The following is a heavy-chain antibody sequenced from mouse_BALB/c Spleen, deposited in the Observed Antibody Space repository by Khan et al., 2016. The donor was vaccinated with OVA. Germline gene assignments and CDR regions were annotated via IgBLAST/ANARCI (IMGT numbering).Heavy chain of an antibody. D-gene: IGHD2-14*01. CDR1: GFSLSRYS. CDR3: ARTYYRYDGYYAMDY. J-gene: IGHJ4*01. Sequence: QVQLKESGPGLVAPSQSLSITCTVSGFSLSRYSVHWVRQPPGKGLEWLGMIWGGGSTDYNSALKSRLSISKDNSKSQAFLTMTSLQTDDTAMYYCARTYYRYDGYYAMDYWGQGTSVTVSS. V-gene: IGHV2-6-4*01. CDR2: IWGGGST.